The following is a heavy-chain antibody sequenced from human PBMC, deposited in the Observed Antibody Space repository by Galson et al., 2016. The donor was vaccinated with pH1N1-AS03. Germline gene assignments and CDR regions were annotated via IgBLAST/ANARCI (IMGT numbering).Heavy chain of an antibody. J-gene: IGHJ4*02. Sequence: SLRLSCAASGFTFSTYTMNWVRQAPGKGLEWVAYISSSSRFIYYADAVQGRFTISKDSPKNSVYLHMNGLRADDTAVYYCARDGGYSSGWIDFWGQGTLVTAS. CDR2: ISSSSRFI. CDR1: GFTFSTYT. D-gene: IGHD3-22*01. CDR3: ARDGGYSSGWIDF. V-gene: IGHV3-21*01.